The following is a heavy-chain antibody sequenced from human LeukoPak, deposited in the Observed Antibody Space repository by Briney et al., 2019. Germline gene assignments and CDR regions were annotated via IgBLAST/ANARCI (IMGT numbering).Heavy chain of an antibody. CDR3: ARETRLELSGYYGMDV. Sequence: PSETLSLTCTVSGGSISSSSYYWGWVRQPPGKGLEWIGEIYHSGSTNYNPSLKSRVTISADKSKNQFSLKLSSVTAADTAVYYCARETRLELSGYYGMDVWGQGTTVTVSS. J-gene: IGHJ6*02. CDR2: IYHSGST. CDR1: GGSISSSSYY. V-gene: IGHV4-39*07. D-gene: IGHD1-7*01.